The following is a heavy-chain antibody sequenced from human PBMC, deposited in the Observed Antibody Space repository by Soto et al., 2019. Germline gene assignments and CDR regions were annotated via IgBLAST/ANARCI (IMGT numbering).Heavy chain of an antibody. CDR3: ARRGGSGTNEYDSFHMDV. D-gene: IGHD2-8*01. Sequence: GESLKISCKGSGYSFTNHWIGWVRQMPGKGLEWMGIIYPGDSDTKYSPSFQGQVTFSADKSISTAYLQWSSLKASDSAMYYCARRGGSGTNEYDSFHMDVWGQGTTVTVSS. V-gene: IGHV5-51*01. CDR2: IYPGDSDT. J-gene: IGHJ6*02. CDR1: GYSFTNHW.